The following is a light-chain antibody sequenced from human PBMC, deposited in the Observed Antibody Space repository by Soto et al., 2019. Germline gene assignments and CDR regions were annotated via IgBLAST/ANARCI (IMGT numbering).Light chain of an antibody. Sequence: QSMLTQPASVSGSPGHSITISCTGTSSNVGSYKLVSWYQQHPGKAPKLMIFEVNKRPSGVSNRFSGSKSGNTASLTISGLKVEEEADYYCCSSGGSHKYVFGTGTKVTAL. CDR1: SSNVGSYKL. J-gene: IGLJ1*01. CDR2: EVN. V-gene: IGLV2-23*02. CDR3: CSSGGSHKYV.